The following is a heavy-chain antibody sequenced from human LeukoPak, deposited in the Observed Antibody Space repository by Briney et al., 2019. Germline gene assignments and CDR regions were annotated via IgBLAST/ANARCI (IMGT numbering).Heavy chain of an antibody. Sequence: GGSLRLSCAASGFTFSSYSMNWVRQAPGKGLEWVSYISSSSNPIYYADSVKGRFTISRDNAKNSLYLQMNSLRAEDTAVYYCARRAYYFDYWGQGTLVTVSS. CDR1: GFTFSSYS. CDR2: ISSSSNPI. V-gene: IGHV3-48*01. J-gene: IGHJ4*02. CDR3: ARRAYYFDY.